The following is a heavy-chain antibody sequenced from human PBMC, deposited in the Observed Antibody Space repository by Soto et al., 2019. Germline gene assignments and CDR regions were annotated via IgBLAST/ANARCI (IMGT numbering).Heavy chain of an antibody. CDR1: GFTFRTYG. CDR2: ISHDGSNQ. D-gene: IGHD3-16*01. V-gene: IGHV3-30*03. CDR3: ATDANEYLWEYYFDF. Sequence: GGSLSLSCAASGFTFRTYGMHWVRQAPATGLAWVAFISHDGSNQYYADSMKGRFTISRDNSKNTLYLQMNSLRPDDTAVYYCATDANEYLWEYYFDFWGQGTLVTVSS. J-gene: IGHJ4*02.